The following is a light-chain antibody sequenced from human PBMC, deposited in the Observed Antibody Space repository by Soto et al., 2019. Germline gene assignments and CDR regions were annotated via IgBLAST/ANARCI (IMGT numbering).Light chain of an antibody. V-gene: IGLV2-14*01. J-gene: IGLJ1*01. CDR3: SSYTSSSTLYV. CDR1: SSDVGGYNY. Sequence: QSVLTQPASVSGSPGQSITISCTGTSSDVGGYNYVSWYQQHPGKAPKLMIYEVSNRPSGVSNRFSGSKSGNTASLTISGLQAEDEAEYCCSSYTSSSTLYVFGTGTKLTVL. CDR2: EVS.